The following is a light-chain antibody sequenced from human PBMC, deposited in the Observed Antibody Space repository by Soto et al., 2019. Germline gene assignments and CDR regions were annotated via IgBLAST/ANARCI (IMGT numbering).Light chain of an antibody. V-gene: IGKV3-15*01. Sequence: ISITPSPSTPFVSPEERATPPSRASQSVSTNLAWYQQKPGQAPRLLIYAASTRATGIPARFSGSGSGTEFTLTISSLQSEDFAVYYCQQYNDWPQTFGGGTKVDIK. J-gene: IGKJ4*01. CDR3: QQYNDWPQT. CDR1: QSVSTN. CDR2: AAS.